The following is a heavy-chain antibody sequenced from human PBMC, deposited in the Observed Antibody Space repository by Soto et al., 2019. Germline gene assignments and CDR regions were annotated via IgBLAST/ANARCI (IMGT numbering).Heavy chain of an antibody. D-gene: IGHD3-3*01. CDR2: TYYRSKWYN. CDR1: GDSVSSNSAA. Sequence: SQTLSLTCAISGDSVSSNSAAWNWIRQSPSRGLEWLGRTYYRSKWYNDYAVSVKSRITINPDTSKNQFSLQLNSVTPEDTAVYYCARGITIFGVVPSYFDYWGQGTLVTVSS. V-gene: IGHV6-1*01. J-gene: IGHJ4*02. CDR3: ARGITIFGVVPSYFDY.